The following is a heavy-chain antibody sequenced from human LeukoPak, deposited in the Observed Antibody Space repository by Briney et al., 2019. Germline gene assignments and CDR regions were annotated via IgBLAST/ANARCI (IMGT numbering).Heavy chain of an antibody. Sequence: PSETLSLTCTVSGGSISSYYWSWIRQPPGKGLEWIGYIYYSGSTNYNPSLKSRVTISLDTSKNQFSLRLSSVTAADTAVYYCARGDDSSGCYYFNMWGQGTLVTVSS. D-gene: IGHD3-22*01. J-gene: IGHJ4*02. CDR3: ARGDDSSGCYYFNM. CDR1: GGSISSYY. V-gene: IGHV4-59*08. CDR2: IYYSGST.